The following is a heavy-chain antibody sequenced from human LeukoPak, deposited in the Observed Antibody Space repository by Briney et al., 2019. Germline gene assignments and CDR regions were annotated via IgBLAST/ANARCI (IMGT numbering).Heavy chain of an antibody. V-gene: IGHV3-53*05. J-gene: IGHJ3*02. CDR1: GFTVSSNY. Sequence: GGSLRLSCAASGFTVSSNYMSWVRQAPGKGLEWVSVIYSGGSTYYADSVKGRFTISRDNSKNTLYLQMNSLRAEDTAVYYCARDGGSLSSDAFDIWGQGTMVTVSS. CDR3: ARDGGSLSSDAFDI. CDR2: IYSGGST. D-gene: IGHD3-10*01.